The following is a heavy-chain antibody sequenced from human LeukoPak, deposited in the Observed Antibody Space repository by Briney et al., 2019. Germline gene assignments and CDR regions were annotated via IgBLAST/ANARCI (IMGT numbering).Heavy chain of an antibody. J-gene: IGHJ3*02. V-gene: IGHV1-8*03. CDR1: GYTFTSYD. Sequence: ASVKVSCKASGYTFTSYDINWVRQATGQGLEWMGWMNPNSGNTGYALKFQGRVTITRNTSISTAYMELSSLRSEDTAVYYCARGGTSRPDAFDIWGQGTMVTVSS. D-gene: IGHD2-2*01. CDR3: ARGGTSRPDAFDI. CDR2: MNPNSGNT.